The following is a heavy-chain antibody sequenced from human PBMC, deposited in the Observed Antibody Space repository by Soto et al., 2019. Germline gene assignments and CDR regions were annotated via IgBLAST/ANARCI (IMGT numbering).Heavy chain of an antibody. D-gene: IGHD6-13*01. J-gene: IGHJ4*02. CDR3: ARANSSWYFDY. CDR1: GFTFSSYA. V-gene: IGHV3-30*04. CDR2: ISYDGSNK. Sequence: GGSLRLSCAASGFTFSSYAMHWVRQAPGKGLEWVAVISYDGSNKYYADSVKGRFTISRDNSKNTLYLQMNSLRAEDTAVYYCARANSSWYFDYWGQGTLVTVSS.